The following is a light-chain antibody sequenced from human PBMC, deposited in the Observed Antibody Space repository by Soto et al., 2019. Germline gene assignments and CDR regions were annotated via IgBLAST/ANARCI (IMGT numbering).Light chain of an antibody. CDR2: DVS. V-gene: IGLV2-11*01. J-gene: IGLJ1*01. CDR3: CSYAGSYIFV. Sequence: QSALIQPRSVSGSPGQSVTISCTVTSSDVGTYNYVSWYRQHPGKAPKPMISDVSKRPSGVPDRFSGSKSDNTASLTISGLQAEDEGDYYCCSYAGSYIFVFGTGTKVTVL. CDR1: SSDVGTYNY.